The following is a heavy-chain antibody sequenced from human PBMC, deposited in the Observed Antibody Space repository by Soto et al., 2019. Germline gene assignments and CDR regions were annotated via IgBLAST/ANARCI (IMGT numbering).Heavy chain of an antibody. CDR2: IYHSGKT. V-gene: IGHV4-38-2*02. CDR1: GYSISSGYY. CDR3: ARDRRVTMIGGWFDP. J-gene: IGHJ5*02. D-gene: IGHD3-22*01. Sequence: SETLSLTCVVSGYSISSGYYWAWVRQPPGKELEWIGSIYHSGKTYYKPSLRSRVTVSVDTSKNQFSMKLISVTAADTAVYYCARDRRVTMIGGWFDPWGQGTLVTVSS.